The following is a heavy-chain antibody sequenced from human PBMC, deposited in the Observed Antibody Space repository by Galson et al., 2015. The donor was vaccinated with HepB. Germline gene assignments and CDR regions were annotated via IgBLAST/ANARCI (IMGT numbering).Heavy chain of an antibody. CDR2: ISYDGTSK. Sequence: SLRLSCAASGFTFSGYGMHWVRQAPGKGLEWVALISYDGTSKYYADSVKGRFTISRDNSKNTLYLQMNSLRAEDTAVYFCARDPLGHSVAVTTNFNWCDSWGQGTLLTVPS. V-gene: IGHV3-30*03. CDR1: GFTFSGYG. CDR3: ARDPLGHSVAVTTNFNWCDS. D-gene: IGHD2-21*02. J-gene: IGHJ5*01.